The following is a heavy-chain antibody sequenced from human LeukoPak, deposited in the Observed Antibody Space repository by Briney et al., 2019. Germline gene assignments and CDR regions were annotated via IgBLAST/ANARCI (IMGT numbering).Heavy chain of an antibody. V-gene: IGHV3-74*01. CDR2: INSGGSGT. CDR1: GFAFSSNW. D-gene: IGHD7-27*01. Sequence: QPGGSLRLSCAASGFAFSSNWMHWVRQTPGKGLVWVSRINSGGSGTSYADSVEGRSTISRDNAKNTLYLQMNSLKGEDTAVYYCATSLGPLTEYWGQGTLVTVSS. J-gene: IGHJ4*02. CDR3: ATSLGPLTEY.